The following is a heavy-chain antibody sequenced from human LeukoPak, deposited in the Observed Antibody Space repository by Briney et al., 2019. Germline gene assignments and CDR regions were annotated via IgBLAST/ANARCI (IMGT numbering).Heavy chain of an antibody. D-gene: IGHD5-18*01. V-gene: IGHV3-53*01. CDR3: ARSRSGYSYGYPD. Sequence: GGSLRLSCAASGFTVSSNYMSWVRHAPGKGLEWVSVIYSGGSTYYADSVKARFTISRDNSKNTLYLQMNSLRAEDTAVYYCARSRSGYSYGYPDWGQGTLVTVSS. CDR2: IYSGGST. J-gene: IGHJ4*02. CDR1: GFTVSSNY.